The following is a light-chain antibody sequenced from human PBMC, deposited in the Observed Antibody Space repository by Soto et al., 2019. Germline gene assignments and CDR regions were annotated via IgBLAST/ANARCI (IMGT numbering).Light chain of an antibody. CDR1: QSVDIN. J-gene: IGKJ1*01. CDR3: QQYYSYPLT. V-gene: IGKV3-15*01. Sequence: ILLTQSHATLSVSRRERVARSCRARQSVDINLAWYQQKPGQAPRLLIYGASTRATDMPGRFSGRGAGAEFTLTISSLQSEDFATYYCQQYYSYPLTFGPGTKVDI. CDR2: GAS.